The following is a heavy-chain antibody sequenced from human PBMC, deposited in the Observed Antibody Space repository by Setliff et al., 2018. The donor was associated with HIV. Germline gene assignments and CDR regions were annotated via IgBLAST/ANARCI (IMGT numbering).Heavy chain of an antibody. CDR3: ARDPKYYYKYFQY. D-gene: IGHD1-26*01. CDR1: GDSITGSFY. CDR2: IWPSGTS. V-gene: IGHV4-38-2*02. Sequence: PSETLSLTCGVSGDSITGSFYWAWIRQPPGKGLEWIANIYPSGSIWPSGTSNYNPSLKGRVTISLDMSQNQFSLKLSSVTAADTAVYYCARDPKYYYKYFQYWGPGTLVTVSS. J-gene: IGHJ1*01.